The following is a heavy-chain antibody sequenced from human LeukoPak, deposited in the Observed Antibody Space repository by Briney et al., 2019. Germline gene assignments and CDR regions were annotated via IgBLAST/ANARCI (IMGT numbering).Heavy chain of an antibody. CDR1: GYTFTTYA. J-gene: IGHJ4*02. V-gene: IGHV7-4-1*02. CDR2: INTNTGNP. D-gene: IGHD5-12*01. Sequence: ASVTVSCKASGYTFTTYAMTWVRQAPGQGLEWMGWINTNTGNPTYAQGFTGRFVFSFDTSVGTAYLQISSLKAEDTAVYYCARAGYSGYDYYPYWGQGTLVTVSS. CDR3: ARAGYSGYDYYPY.